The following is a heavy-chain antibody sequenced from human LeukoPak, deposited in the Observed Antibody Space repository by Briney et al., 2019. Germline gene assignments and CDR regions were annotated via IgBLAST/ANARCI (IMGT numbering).Heavy chain of an antibody. CDR1: GFTFSSYG. Sequence: PGGSLRLSCAASGFTFSSYGMHWVRQAPGKGLEWVAVIWYDGSNKYYADSVKGRFTISRDNSKNTLYLQMDSLRVEDTAVYHCARDLWSWGQGALVTVSS. CDR3: ARDLWS. V-gene: IGHV3-33*01. CDR2: IWYDGSNK. D-gene: IGHD3-10*01. J-gene: IGHJ5*02.